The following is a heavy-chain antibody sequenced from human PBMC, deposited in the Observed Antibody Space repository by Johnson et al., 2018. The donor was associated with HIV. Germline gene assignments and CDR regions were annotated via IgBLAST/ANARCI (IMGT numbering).Heavy chain of an antibody. Sequence: VQLVESGGGLVQPGGSLRLSCAASGFTFSSYWMSWVRQAPGKGLEWVANIKQDGTEKFYADSVKGRFTISRDNAMNSLYLQMNTVRAEDTAVYYCAKVIAVDGTGAFDIWGQGTMVTVSS. D-gene: IGHD6-19*01. J-gene: IGHJ3*02. CDR3: AKVIAVDGTGAFDI. CDR1: GFTFSSYW. V-gene: IGHV3-7*01. CDR2: IKQDGTEK.